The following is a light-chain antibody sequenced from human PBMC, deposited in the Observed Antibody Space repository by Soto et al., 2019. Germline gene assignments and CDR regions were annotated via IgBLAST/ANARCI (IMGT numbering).Light chain of an antibody. CDR2: AAS. Sequence: DIQMTQSPSSLSASVGDRVTITCRPSQSIDNFLNWYQQKPGKAPNLLIYAASSLQGGVSSRFSGSGSGTDFTLTISSLQPEDSANYYCQQSYSLPYTFGQGTKVEI. CDR1: QSIDNF. CDR3: QQSYSLPYT. J-gene: IGKJ2*01. V-gene: IGKV1-39*01.